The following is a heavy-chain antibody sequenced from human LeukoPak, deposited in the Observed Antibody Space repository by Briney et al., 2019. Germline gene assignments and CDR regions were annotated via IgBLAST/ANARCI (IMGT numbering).Heavy chain of an antibody. CDR1: GGSISSYY. V-gene: IGHV4-59*01. D-gene: IGHD5/OR15-5a*01. CDR3: AREIYAYYSDY. CDR2: IYYSGST. Sequence: SETLSLTCTVSGGSISSYYWSWIRQPSGKGLERIGYIYYSGSTNYNPSLKSRVTISVDTSKNQFSLKLSSVTAADTAVYYCAREIYAYYSDYWGQGTLVTVSS. J-gene: IGHJ4*02.